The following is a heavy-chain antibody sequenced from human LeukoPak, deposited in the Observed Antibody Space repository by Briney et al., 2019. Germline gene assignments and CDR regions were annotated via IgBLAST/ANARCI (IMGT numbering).Heavy chain of an antibody. Sequence: PGGTLRLSCAASGFTFSSYGMSWVRQAPGKGLEWVSVIYSGGSTYYADSVKGRFTISRDNSKNTLYLQMNSLRAEDTAVYYCASLRESSRFDYWGQGTLVTVSS. D-gene: IGHD3-10*01. CDR1: GFTFSSYG. J-gene: IGHJ4*02. CDR3: ASLRESSRFDY. V-gene: IGHV3-53*01. CDR2: IYSGGST.